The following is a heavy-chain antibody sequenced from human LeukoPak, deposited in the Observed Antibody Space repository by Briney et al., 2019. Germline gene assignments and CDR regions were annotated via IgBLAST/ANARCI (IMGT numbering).Heavy chain of an antibody. CDR3: AKGVWSGYYFDC. Sequence: GGSLRLSCAASGFTFSNYAMNWVRQAPGKGLEWVSAISGSGGSTYYADSVKGRFTISRDNSKNTLYLQMNSLRAEDTAVYYCAKGVWSGYYFDCWGQGTLVTVSS. D-gene: IGHD3-3*01. J-gene: IGHJ4*02. CDR1: GFTFSNYA. V-gene: IGHV3-23*01. CDR2: ISGSGGST.